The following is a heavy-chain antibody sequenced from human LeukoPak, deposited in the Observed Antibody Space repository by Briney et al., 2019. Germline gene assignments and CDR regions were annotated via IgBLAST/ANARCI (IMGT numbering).Heavy chain of an antibody. V-gene: IGHV3-7*01. CDR3: ARDLGPTVTSYGMDV. J-gene: IGHJ6*02. Sequence: GDSLRLSCAASGFTFTKYWMTWVRQAPGKGLEWVGNIKQDGSDKNYMDSVKGRFTISRDNSKNTLYLQMNSLRAEDTAVYYCARDLGPTVTSYGMDVWGQGTTVTVSS. CDR1: GFTFTKYW. CDR2: IKQDGSDK. D-gene: IGHD4-17*01.